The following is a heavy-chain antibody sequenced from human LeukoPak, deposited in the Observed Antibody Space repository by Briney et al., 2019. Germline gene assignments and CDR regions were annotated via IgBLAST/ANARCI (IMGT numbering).Heavy chain of an antibody. D-gene: IGHD3-10*01. Sequence: GGSLRLSCAASGFTFSSYGMHWVRQAPGKGLEWVAVIWYDGSNKYYADSVKGRFTISRDNSKNTLYLQMNSLRAEDTAVYYCASSITMVRGPLDYWGQGTLVTVSS. CDR3: ASSITMVRGPLDY. V-gene: IGHV3-33*01. J-gene: IGHJ4*02. CDR2: IWYDGSNK. CDR1: GFTFSSYG.